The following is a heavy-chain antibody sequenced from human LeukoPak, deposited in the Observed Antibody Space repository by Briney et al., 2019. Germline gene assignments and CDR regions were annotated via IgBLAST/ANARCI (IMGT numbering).Heavy chain of an antibody. J-gene: IGHJ4*02. CDR1: GGSFSGYY. CDR3: ARVRRVFGVVPYKGYFDY. D-gene: IGHD3-3*01. V-gene: IGHV4-34*01. CDR2: INHSGST. Sequence: SETLSLTCAVYGGSFSGYYWSWIRQPPGKGLEWIGEINHSGSTNYNPSLKSRVTISVDTSKNQFSLKLSSVTAADTAVYYCARVRRVFGVVPYKGYFDYWGQGTLVTVSS.